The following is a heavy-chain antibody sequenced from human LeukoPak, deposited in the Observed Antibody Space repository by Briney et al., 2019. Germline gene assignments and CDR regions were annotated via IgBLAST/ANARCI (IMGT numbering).Heavy chain of an antibody. J-gene: IGHJ6*04. D-gene: IGHD3-10*01. V-gene: IGHV1-2*04. CDR1: GYTFTGYY. Sequence: ASVKVSCKASGYTFTGYYMHWVRQAPGQGLEWMGWINPNSGGTNYAQKFQGWVTMTRDTSISTAYMELSRLRSDDTAVYYCARNGPEPVRGVIGYYYYGMDVRGKGTTVTVSS. CDR2: INPNSGGT. CDR3: ARNGPEPVRGVIGYYYYGMDV.